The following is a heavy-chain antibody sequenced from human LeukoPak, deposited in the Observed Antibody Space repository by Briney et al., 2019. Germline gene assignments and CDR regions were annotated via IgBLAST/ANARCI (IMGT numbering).Heavy chain of an antibody. CDR1: GFTFSSYW. V-gene: IGHV3-7*01. CDR2: IKQDGSEK. D-gene: IGHD6-13*01. J-gene: IGHJ4*02. Sequence: GGSLRLSCAVSGFTFSSYWMSWVRQAPGKGLEWVANIKQDGSEKYYVDSVKGRFTISRDNAKNSLYLQMNSLRAEDTAVYYCARARVLSYSSSWSLFDYWGQGTLVTVSS. CDR3: ARARVLSYSSSWSLFDY.